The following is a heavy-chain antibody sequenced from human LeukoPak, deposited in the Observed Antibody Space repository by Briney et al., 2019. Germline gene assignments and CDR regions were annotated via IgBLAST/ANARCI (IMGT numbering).Heavy chain of an antibody. V-gene: IGHV5-10-1*01. J-gene: IGHJ4*02. CDR1: GYSFTSYW. CDR3: ARLEKTVTYDLHY. Sequence: GESLKISCKGSGYSFTSYWISWVRQMPGKGLEWMGRIDPSDSYTNYSPSFQGHVTISADKSISTAYLQWSSLKASDTAMYYYARLEKTVTYDLHYWGQGTLVTVSS. CDR2: IDPSDSYT. D-gene: IGHD4-17*01.